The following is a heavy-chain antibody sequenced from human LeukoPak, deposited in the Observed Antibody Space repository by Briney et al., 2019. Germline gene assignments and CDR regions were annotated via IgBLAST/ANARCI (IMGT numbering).Heavy chain of an antibody. Sequence: PGGSLRLSCADSGFTFADYCMSWVRQAPGKGLEWVAGINWDGANTFYAHSVKSRFIITRDNAKNSLYLQMNSPRVEDTALYYCARDLSSNWYNFAYWGQGTLVTVSS. CDR1: GFTFADYC. V-gene: IGHV3-20*04. J-gene: IGHJ4*02. CDR3: ARDLSSNWYNFAY. D-gene: IGHD6-13*01. CDR2: INWDGANT.